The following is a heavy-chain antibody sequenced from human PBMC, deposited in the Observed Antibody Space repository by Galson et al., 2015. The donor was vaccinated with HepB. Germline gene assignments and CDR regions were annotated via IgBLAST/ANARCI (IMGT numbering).Heavy chain of an antibody. V-gene: IGHV3-21*06. J-gene: IGHJ4*02. CDR3: AREWELVGATSFDY. Sequence: SLRLSCAASGFTLISYTMNWVRQAPGKGLEWVSSISSSSSYIYYADSVKGRFTISRDNAKNSLYLQMNSMRAEDTAVYYCAREWELVGATSFDYWGQGTLVRVSS. CDR1: GFTLISYT. D-gene: IGHD1-26*01. CDR2: ISSSSSYI.